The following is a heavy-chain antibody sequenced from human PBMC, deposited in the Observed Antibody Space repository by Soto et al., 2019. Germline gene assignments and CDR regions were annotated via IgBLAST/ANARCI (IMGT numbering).Heavy chain of an antibody. CDR1: GFSLTTRGVG. CDR2: IYWDDDT. J-gene: IGHJ5*02. D-gene: IGHD4-17*01. Sequence: QITLKESGPTLGKPTQTLTLTCTFSGFSLTTRGVGVGWIRQPPGKPLEWLALIYWDDDTRYSTSLKSRLAITKDTSKNQVVITMSNIDPADTGTYFCAHRTTTVTWWFDPWGQGTLVTVSS. V-gene: IGHV2-5*02. CDR3: AHRTTTVTWWFDP.